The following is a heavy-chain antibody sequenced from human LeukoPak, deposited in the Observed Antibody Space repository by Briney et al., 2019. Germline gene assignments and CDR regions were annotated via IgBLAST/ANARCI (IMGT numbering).Heavy chain of an antibody. Sequence: GGSLRLSCAASGFTFSSYDMHWVRQPTGKGLEWVSGIGRAGDTNYLGSVKGRFTISRENAKNSLYLQMNNLRDGDTAVYYCVRGLARGLDPWGQGTLVTVSP. D-gene: IGHD2-21*01. J-gene: IGHJ5*02. CDR1: GFTFSSYD. V-gene: IGHV3-13*01. CDR2: IGRAGDT. CDR3: VRGLARGLDP.